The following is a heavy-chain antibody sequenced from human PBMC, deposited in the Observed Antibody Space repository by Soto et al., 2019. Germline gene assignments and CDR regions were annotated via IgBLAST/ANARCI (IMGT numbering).Heavy chain of an antibody. D-gene: IGHD1-1*01. CDR3: AKDRSTMRWFDP. CDR1: GASVRSYH. J-gene: IGHJ5*02. CDR2: VQMSGTT. Sequence: SETLSLTCAVSGASVRSYHWSWIRQAAGKGLEWIGRVQMSGTTNYNPSLKTRVSMSLDTSKNEVSLRMTSVTAADTAVYFCAKDRSTMRWFDPWGQGILVTVSS. V-gene: IGHV4-4*07.